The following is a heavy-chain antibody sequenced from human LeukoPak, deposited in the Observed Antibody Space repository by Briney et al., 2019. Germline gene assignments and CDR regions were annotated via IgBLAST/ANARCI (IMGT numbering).Heavy chain of an antibody. CDR2: ISSSSSYI. CDR3: ARDHLYYYYMDA. Sequence: GGSLRLSCAASGFTFSSYSMNWVRQAPGKGLEWVSSISSSSSYIYYADSVKGRFTISRDNAKNSLYLQMNSLRAEDTAVYYCARDHLYYYYMDAWGKGTTVTVSS. J-gene: IGHJ6*03. CDR1: GFTFSSYS. V-gene: IGHV3-21*01.